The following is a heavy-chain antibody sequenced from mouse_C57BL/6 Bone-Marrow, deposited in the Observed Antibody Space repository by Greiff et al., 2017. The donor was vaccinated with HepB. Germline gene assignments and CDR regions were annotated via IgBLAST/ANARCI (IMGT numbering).Heavy chain of an antibody. V-gene: IGHV1-19*01. CDR2: INPYNGGT. CDR1: GYTFTDDY. Sequence: EVQLQQSGPVLVKPGASVKMSCKASGYTFTDDYMNWVKQSHGKSLEWIGVINPYNGGTSYNQKFKGKATLTVDKSSSTAYMELNSLTSEDSAVYYCARRDQLGPLFDYWGQGTPLTVSS. CDR3: ARRDQLGPLFDY. D-gene: IGHD4-1*02. J-gene: IGHJ2*01.